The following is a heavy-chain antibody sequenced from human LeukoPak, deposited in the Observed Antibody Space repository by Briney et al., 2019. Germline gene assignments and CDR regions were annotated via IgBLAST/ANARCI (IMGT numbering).Heavy chain of an antibody. Sequence: SETLSLTCTVSGASINSYYWSWIRQPPGKGLEWIAYIYYSGNTNKNSSPKSRVTISVDTSKNQFSLKLSSVTAADTAVYYCARVGSTMARDYFDYWGQGTLVSVSS. V-gene: IGHV4-59*01. J-gene: IGHJ4*02. CDR2: IYYSGNT. CDR3: ARVGSTMARDYFDY. CDR1: GASINSYY. D-gene: IGHD3-10*01.